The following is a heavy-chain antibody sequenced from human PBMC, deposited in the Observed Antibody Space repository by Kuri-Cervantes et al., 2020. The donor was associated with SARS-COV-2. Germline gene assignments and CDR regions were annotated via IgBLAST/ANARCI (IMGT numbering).Heavy chain of an antibody. D-gene: IGHD2-8*01. Sequence: SETLSLTCAVSGGSFSGYYWSWIRQPPGKGLEWIGEINHSGSTNYNPSLKSRVTISVDKSKNQFSLKLSSVTAADTAVYYCSRVPRFCTNGVCYAFDIWGQGTMVTVSS. CDR3: SRVPRFCTNGVCYAFDI. CDR2: INHSGST. V-gene: IGHV4-34*01. J-gene: IGHJ3*02. CDR1: GGSFSGYY.